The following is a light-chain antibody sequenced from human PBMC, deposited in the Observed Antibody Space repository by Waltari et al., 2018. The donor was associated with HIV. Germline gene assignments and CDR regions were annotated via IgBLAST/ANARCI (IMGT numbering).Light chain of an antibody. CDR2: LGS. J-gene: IGKJ1*01. CDR3: MQALQTWT. Sequence: DIVMTQSPLSLPVTPGEPASISSRSSQGLLHSNGYNYLDWYLQKPGQSPQLLIYLGSTRASGVPDRFRGSVSGTDFTLKISRVEAEDVGVYYCMQALQTWTFGQGTKVEIK. V-gene: IGKV2-28*01. CDR1: QGLLHSNGYNY.